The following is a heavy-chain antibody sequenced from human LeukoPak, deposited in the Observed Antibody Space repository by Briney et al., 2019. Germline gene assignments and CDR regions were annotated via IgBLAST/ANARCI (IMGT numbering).Heavy chain of an antibody. V-gene: IGHV1-18*01. Sequence: ASVKVSCKASGYTFTNYGISWVRQAPGQGLEWMGWISIYNGNTDYAQKLRGRVTTTTDTSTSTAYMELRSLRSDDTAVYYCARITYDFWSGYYMPDGPWGQGTLVTVSS. D-gene: IGHD3-3*01. J-gene: IGHJ5*02. CDR2: ISIYNGNT. CDR3: ARITYDFWSGYYMPDGP. CDR1: GYTFTNYG.